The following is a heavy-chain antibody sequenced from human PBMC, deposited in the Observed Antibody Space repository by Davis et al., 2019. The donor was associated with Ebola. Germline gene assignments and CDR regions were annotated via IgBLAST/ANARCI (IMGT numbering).Heavy chain of an antibody. CDR1: GFTFSSYS. D-gene: IGHD5-18*01. CDR3: ARGYSYGTYYYYGMDV. J-gene: IGHJ6*02. V-gene: IGHV3-48*02. CDR2: ISSSSNSI. Sequence: GGSLRLSCEASGFTFSSYSMNWVRQAPGKGLEWVSYISSSSNSIYYADSVKGRFTISRDNAKNSLYLQMNSLRDEDTAVYYCARGYSYGTYYYYGMDVWGQGTTVTVSS.